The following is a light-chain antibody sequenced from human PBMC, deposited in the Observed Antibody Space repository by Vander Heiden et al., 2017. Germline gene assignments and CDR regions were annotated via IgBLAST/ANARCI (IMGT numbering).Light chain of an antibody. J-gene: IGKJ2*01. CDR2: WAS. V-gene: IGKV4-1*01. CDR3: QQDDSIPYT. CDR1: RSVLYSSNNKNY. Sequence: DIVMTQSPASLAVSLGERATINCKSSRSVLYSSNNKNYLAWYQQKPGQPPKLLIYWASTRESGVPDRFSGSGSGTDFTLTISSLQAEDVAVYYCQQDDSIPYTFGQGTKLEIK.